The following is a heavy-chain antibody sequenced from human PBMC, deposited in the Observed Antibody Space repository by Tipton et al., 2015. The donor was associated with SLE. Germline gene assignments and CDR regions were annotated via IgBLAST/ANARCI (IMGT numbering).Heavy chain of an antibody. D-gene: IGHD3-22*01. Sequence: QSGAEVKKPGASVKVSCKASGYTFTSYGISWVRQAPGQGLEWMGGIIPIFGTANYAQKFQGRVTITTDESTSTAYMELSSLRSEDTAVYYCASDSSGYPYYFDYWGQGTLVTVSS. CDR1: GYTFTSYG. V-gene: IGHV1-69*05. CDR2: IIPIFGTA. J-gene: IGHJ4*02. CDR3: ASDSSGYPYYFDY.